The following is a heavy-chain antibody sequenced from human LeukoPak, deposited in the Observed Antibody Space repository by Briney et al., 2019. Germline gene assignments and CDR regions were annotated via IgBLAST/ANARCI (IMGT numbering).Heavy chain of an antibody. Sequence: ASVKVSCKVSGYTLTELSVHWVRQAPGKGLEWMGGFDPEDGETIYAQKSQGRVTMTEDTSTDTAYMELSSLRSEDTAVYYCATAPVAGTTLVYWGQGTLVTVSS. CDR2: FDPEDGET. CDR1: GYTLTELS. CDR3: ATAPVAGTTLVY. J-gene: IGHJ4*02. D-gene: IGHD1-7*01. V-gene: IGHV1-24*01.